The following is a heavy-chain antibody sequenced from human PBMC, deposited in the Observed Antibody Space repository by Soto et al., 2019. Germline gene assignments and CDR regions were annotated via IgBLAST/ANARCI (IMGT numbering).Heavy chain of an antibody. J-gene: IGHJ5*02. V-gene: IGHV1-18*01. CDR3: VRDRFHYCGSRNRSNWFDP. Sequence: VKVSCKASGYSLKNYGVTWVRQAPGQGLEWMGWNSVYTGNTEYARKFQGRVVMNTDSSTSTAYIERSSLRSDETAFYYCVRDRFHYCGSRNRSNWFDPWGQGTLVTVSS. D-gene: IGHD3-10*01. CDR2: NSVYTGNT. CDR1: GYSLKNYG.